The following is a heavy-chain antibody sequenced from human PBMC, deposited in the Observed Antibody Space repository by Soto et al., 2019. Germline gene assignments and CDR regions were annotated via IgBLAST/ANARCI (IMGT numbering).Heavy chain of an antibody. CDR1: GGSISSYY. Sequence: SETLSLTCTVSGGSISSYYWSWIRQPPGKGLEWIGYIYYGGSTNYNPSLKSRVTISVDTSKNQFSLKLSSVTAADTAVYYCARVKYCSGASCRGNHAFDIWGQGTMVTVSS. V-gene: IGHV4-59*01. D-gene: IGHD2-15*01. J-gene: IGHJ3*02. CDR3: ARVKYCSGASCRGNHAFDI. CDR2: IYYGGST.